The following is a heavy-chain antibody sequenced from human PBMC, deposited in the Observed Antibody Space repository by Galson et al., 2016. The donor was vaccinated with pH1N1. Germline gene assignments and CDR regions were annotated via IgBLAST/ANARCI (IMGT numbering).Heavy chain of an antibody. V-gene: IGHV3-13*05. J-gene: IGHJ3*01. Sequence: SLRLSCAASGFSLAPFDVHWVRQVPGKGLEWVSLLNTAGRPYYLESVRGRFTIYREDAKNSVHLQLNDLRAGDTALYHCARKRGFGYAFELWGQGTFVTVSS. CDR1: GFSLAPFD. CDR3: ARKRGFGYAFEL. CDR2: LNTAGRP. D-gene: IGHD3-3*01.